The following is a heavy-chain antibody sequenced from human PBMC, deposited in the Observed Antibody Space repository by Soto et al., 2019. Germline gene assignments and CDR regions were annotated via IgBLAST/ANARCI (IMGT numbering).Heavy chain of an antibody. CDR1: GGSFNDYY. V-gene: IGHV4-34*01. J-gene: IGHJ6*02. D-gene: IGHD6-13*01. Sequence: QVQLQQWGAGLLKASETLSLTCAVSGGSFNDYYWSWIRQSPGKGLEWIGEINHGGSTKYNPSLESRVTISVDTSKKQFSLKLSSVTAADTGVYYCARKNSSWYSSWALWGQGATVTVSS. CDR2: INHGGST. CDR3: ARKNSSWYSSWAL.